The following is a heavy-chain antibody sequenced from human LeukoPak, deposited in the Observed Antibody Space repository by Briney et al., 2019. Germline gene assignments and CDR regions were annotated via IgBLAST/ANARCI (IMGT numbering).Heavy chain of an antibody. CDR2: ISGYNGKT. V-gene: IGHV1-18*01. Sequence: ASVKVSCRASGYTFINHGISWLRQAPGQGLEWMGWISGYNGKTEYSQKLQGRVTMTTDTSTSTAYMELRSLTSDDTAVYYCARDIGVSQFDSWGQGTLVTVSS. D-gene: IGHD3-10*01. CDR1: GYTFINHG. CDR3: ARDIGVSQFDS. J-gene: IGHJ4*02.